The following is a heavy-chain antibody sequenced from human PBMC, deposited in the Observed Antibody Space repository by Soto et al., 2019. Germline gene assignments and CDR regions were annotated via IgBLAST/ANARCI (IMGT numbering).Heavy chain of an antibody. D-gene: IGHD3-3*01. J-gene: IGHJ4*02. Sequence: SETLSLTCAVYGGSFSGYYWSWIRQPPGKGLEWIGEINHSGSTNYNPSLKSRVTISVDTSKNQFSLKLSSVTAADTAVYYCERSKYDFWGVYRYYFDYWGQGTLVTVSS. CDR3: ERSKYDFWGVYRYYFDY. CDR1: GGSFSGYY. CDR2: INHSGST. V-gene: IGHV4-34*01.